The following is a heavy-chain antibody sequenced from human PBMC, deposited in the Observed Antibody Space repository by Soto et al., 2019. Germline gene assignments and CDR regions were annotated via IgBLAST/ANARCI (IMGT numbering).Heavy chain of an antibody. V-gene: IGHV3-30*18. J-gene: IGHJ5*02. Sequence: QVQLVESGGGVVQPGRSLRLSCAASGFTFSSYGMHWVRQAPGKGLEWVAVISYDGSNKYYADSVKGRFTISRDNSKNTLYLQMNSLRSEDTAVYYCANDRGDIVVVPAAILGWFEPCGQGTLVTVSS. D-gene: IGHD2-2*01. CDR2: ISYDGSNK. CDR1: GFTFSSYG. CDR3: ANDRGDIVVVPAAILGWFEP.